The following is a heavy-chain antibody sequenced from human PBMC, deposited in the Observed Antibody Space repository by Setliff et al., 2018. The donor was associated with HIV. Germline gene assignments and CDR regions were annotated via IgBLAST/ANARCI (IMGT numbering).Heavy chain of an antibody. V-gene: IGHV4-4*02. J-gene: IGHJ3*01. CDR2: IYHRGNT. D-gene: IGHD1-26*01. Sequence: SETLSLTCAVSGGSISSSNWWSWVRQPPGKGLEWIGEIYHRGNTNYNPSLKSRVTISVDTSKNQISLKLMSVTAADTAVYYCAKSIVGGTTHAFDLWGQGTMVTVSS. CDR1: GGSISSSNW. CDR3: AKSIVGGTTHAFDL.